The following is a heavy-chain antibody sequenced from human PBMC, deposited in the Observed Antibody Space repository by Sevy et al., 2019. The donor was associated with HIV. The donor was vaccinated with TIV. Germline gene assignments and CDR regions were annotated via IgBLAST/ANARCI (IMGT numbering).Heavy chain of an antibody. Sequence: GGSLRLSCAASGFTFSSYGMHWVRQAPGKGLEWVAVIWNDRSNKHSADSVKGRFTISRDNSKNTLYLQMNSLRADDTAVYYCASLPNNYYDSSGYSGNDAFDVWGQGTMVTVSS. CDR1: GFTFSSYG. V-gene: IGHV3-33*01. J-gene: IGHJ3*01. CDR2: IWNDRSNK. CDR3: ASLPNNYYDSSGYSGNDAFDV. D-gene: IGHD3-22*01.